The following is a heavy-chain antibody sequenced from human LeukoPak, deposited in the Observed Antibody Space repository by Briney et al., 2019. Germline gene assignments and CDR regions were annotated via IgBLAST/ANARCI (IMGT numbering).Heavy chain of an antibody. CDR1: GFTFSDYY. Sequence: GGSLRLSCAASGFTFSDYYMSWIRQAPGKGLEWVSYITSSSTYTNYADSVKGRFTISRDNAKNSLYLQMNSLRAEDTAVYYCARPPYCSAGSCSPPDYWGQGTLVTVSS. J-gene: IGHJ4*02. D-gene: IGHD2-15*01. CDR2: ITSSSTYT. V-gene: IGHV3-11*03. CDR3: ARPPYCSAGSCSPPDY.